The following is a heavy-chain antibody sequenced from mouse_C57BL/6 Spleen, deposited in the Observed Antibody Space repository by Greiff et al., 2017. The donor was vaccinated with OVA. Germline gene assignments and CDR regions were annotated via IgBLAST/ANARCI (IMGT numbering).Heavy chain of an antibody. CDR1: GFTFSDYG. CDR3: ARASITTVVATRAMDY. D-gene: IGHD1-1*01. J-gene: IGHJ4*01. Sequence: EVQVVESGGGLVKPGGSLKLSCAASGFTFSDYGMHWVRQAPEKGLEWVAYISSGSSTIYSADTVKGRFTISRDNAKNTLFLQMTSLRSEDTAMYYCARASITTVVATRAMDYWGQGTSVTVSS. CDR2: ISSGSSTI. V-gene: IGHV5-17*01.